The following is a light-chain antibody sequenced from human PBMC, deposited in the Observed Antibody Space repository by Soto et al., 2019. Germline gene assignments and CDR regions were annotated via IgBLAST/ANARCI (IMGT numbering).Light chain of an antibody. V-gene: IGKV3-20*01. J-gene: IGKJ1*01. Sequence: EIVLTQSAGTLSLSPGERATLSCRASQTVSGSYLAWFQQKPGQAPRLLIYAASTRAAGVPDRFSGSGSGTDFSLTISRLEPEDFAVYYCQQYGPAPWTFGQGTKVEIK. CDR3: QQYGPAPWT. CDR1: QTVSGSY. CDR2: AAS.